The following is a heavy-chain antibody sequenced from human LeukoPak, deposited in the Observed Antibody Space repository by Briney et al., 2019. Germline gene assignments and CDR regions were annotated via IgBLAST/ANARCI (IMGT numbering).Heavy chain of an antibody. CDR1: GFTFSSYA. CDR2: ISGSGST. V-gene: IGHV3-23*01. Sequence: GGSLRLSCAASGFTFSSYAMSWVRQAPGKGLEWVSAISGSGSTYYADSVKGRFTISRDNSKNTLYLQMNSLRAEDTAVYYCATKRGIAAAAPWAFDIWGQGTMVTVSS. CDR3: ATKRGIAAAAPWAFDI. J-gene: IGHJ3*02. D-gene: IGHD6-13*01.